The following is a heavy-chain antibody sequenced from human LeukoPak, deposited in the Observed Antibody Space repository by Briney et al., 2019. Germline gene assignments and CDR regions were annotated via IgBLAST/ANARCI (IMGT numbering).Heavy chain of an antibody. CDR2: ISRGSDHI. Sequence: GGSLRLSCAASGFTFSSYAMNWVRQAPGKGLEWGSSISRGSDHIFYADSMKGRFTISRDNAKNSLYLQMNSLRDEDTAVYYCAKQLGYCSDGSCYFPYWGQGTLVTVSS. CDR3: AKQLGYCSDGSCYFPY. D-gene: IGHD2-15*01. CDR1: GFTFSSYA. J-gene: IGHJ4*02. V-gene: IGHV3-21*01.